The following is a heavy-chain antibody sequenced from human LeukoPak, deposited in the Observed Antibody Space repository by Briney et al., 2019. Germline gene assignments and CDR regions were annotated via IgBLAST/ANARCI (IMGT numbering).Heavy chain of an antibody. CDR1: GFTFSDYY. V-gene: IGHV3-11*01. Sequence: PGGSLRLSCAASGFTFSDYYMSWIRQAPGKGLEWVSYISSSGSTIYYADSVEGRFTISRDNAKNSLYLQMNSLRAEDTAVYYCAKMIPRYSWSMDAFDIWGQGTMVTVSS. CDR2: ISSSGSTI. J-gene: IGHJ3*02. CDR3: AKMIPRYSWSMDAFDI. D-gene: IGHD3-10*01.